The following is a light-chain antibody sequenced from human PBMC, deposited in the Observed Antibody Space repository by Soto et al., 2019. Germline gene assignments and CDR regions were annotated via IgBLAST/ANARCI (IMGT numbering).Light chain of an antibody. CDR3: AAWDDSLSGLV. Sequence: QPVLTQPPSASGTPGQRVTISCSGSSSNIGSNYVYWYQQLPGTAPKLLIYRNNQRPSGVPDRFSGSKSGTSASLAISGLRSEDEADYYCAAWDDSLSGLVFGGVTKVSVL. V-gene: IGLV1-47*01. CDR1: SSNIGSNY. J-gene: IGLJ2*01. CDR2: RNN.